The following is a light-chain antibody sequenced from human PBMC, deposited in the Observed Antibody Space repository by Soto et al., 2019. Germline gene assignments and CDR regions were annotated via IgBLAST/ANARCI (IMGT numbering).Light chain of an antibody. CDR2: KAS. J-gene: IGKJ2*01. V-gene: IGKV1-5*03. CDR1: QSIDIW. Sequence: DIQMTQSPSTLSASVGDRVTITCRASQSIDIWLAWYQQKPGKAPNLLIYKASSSDSGVPSRFSGSGSGTEFTLTISSLQPDDFATYYCLEYYDYSYTFGQGTKLEIK. CDR3: LEYYDYSYT.